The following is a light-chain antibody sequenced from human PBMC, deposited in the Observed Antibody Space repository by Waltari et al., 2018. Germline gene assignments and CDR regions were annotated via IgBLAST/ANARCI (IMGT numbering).Light chain of an antibody. CDR1: QSIGRS. Sequence: EIVLTQSPDFQSVAPKEKVTITCRASQSIGRSLHWYQRKPGQSPNLLIKYASQSISGVPSRFSGSGSGTDFTLTITSLEAEDAATYFCHQSSKLPITFDQGTRLEI. CDR3: HQSSKLPIT. CDR2: YAS. J-gene: IGKJ5*01. V-gene: IGKV6-21*02.